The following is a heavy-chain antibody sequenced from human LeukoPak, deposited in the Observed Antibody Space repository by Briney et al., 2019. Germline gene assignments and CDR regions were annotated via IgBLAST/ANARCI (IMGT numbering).Heavy chain of an antibody. D-gene: IGHD6-19*01. CDR1: GFTFSIYA. CDR2: ISYNGSQT. Sequence: GGSLRLSCAASGFTFSIYAMHWVRQAPGKGLEHVSGISYNGSQTYYGNSVKDRFTISRDNAKNTLYLQVASLRVDDMAVRYCVRDRGASGWHYFDYWGQGTLVTVSA. CDR3: VRDRGASGWHYFDY. J-gene: IGHJ4*02. V-gene: IGHV3-64*01.